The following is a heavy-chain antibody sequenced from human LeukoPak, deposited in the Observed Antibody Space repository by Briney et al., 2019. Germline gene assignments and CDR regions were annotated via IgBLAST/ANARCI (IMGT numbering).Heavy chain of an antibody. CDR1: GGPMYSYY. V-gene: IGHV4-4*07. CDR3: ARMKFYDSTGYSPGHYMDV. Sequence: SETLSLTCAVSGGPMYSYYWTWIRQTAEKGLEWIGRLYPGVSTNYNPSLKSRVTMSVDTSKNQFALKLSAVTAADTAVHYCARMKFYDSTGYSPGHYMDVWGKGTTVTVSS. D-gene: IGHD3-22*01. CDR2: LYPGVST. J-gene: IGHJ6*03.